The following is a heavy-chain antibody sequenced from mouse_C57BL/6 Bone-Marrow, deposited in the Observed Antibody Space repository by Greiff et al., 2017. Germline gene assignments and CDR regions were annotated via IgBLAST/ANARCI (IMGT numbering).Heavy chain of an antibody. CDR3: ARHPAYYYGSSFAMDY. CDR1: GFTFSDYY. D-gene: IGHD1-1*01. CDR2: ISNGGGST. J-gene: IGHJ4*01. Sequence: EVKLMESGGGLVQPGGSLKLSCAASGFTFSDYYMYWVRQTPEKRLEWVAYISNGGGSTYYPDTVKGRFTISRDNAKNTLYLQMSRLKSEETAMYYCARHPAYYYGSSFAMDYWGQGTSVTVSS. V-gene: IGHV5-12*01.